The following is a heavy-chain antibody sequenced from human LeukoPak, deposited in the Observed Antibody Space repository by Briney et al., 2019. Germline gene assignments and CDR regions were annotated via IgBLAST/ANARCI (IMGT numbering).Heavy chain of an antibody. CDR2: IYYSGST. Sequence: SETLSLTCTVSGGSISSYYRSWIRQPPGKGLEWIGYIYYSGSTNYNPSLKSRVTISVDTSKNQFSLKLSSVTAADTAVYYCARVGTWAAGTDAFDIWGQGTMVTVSS. CDR3: ARVGTWAAGTDAFDI. J-gene: IGHJ3*02. CDR1: GGSISSYY. D-gene: IGHD6-13*01. V-gene: IGHV4-59*01.